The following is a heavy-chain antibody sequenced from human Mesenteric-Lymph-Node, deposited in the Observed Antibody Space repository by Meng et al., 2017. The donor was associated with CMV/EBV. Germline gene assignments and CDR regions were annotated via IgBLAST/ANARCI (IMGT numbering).Heavy chain of an antibody. J-gene: IGHJ4*02. Sequence: CMGSGGGSGNWHRQRRGKGLAWIGYVYYSASAFSNPYLKSRVSISVATSKNQFSLKLSSVTAADTAVYYCAGDRLGKTAAGKYYFDSWGQGTLVTVSS. V-gene: IGHV4-31*02. CDR1: CMGSGGGS. CDR2: VYYSASA. D-gene: IGHD6-13*01. CDR3: AGDRLGKTAAGKYYFDS.